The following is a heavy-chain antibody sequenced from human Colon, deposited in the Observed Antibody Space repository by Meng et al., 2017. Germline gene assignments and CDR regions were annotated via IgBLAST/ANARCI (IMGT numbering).Heavy chain of an antibody. CDR1: GDSISSGGYY. CDR3: ARALRGYGSSGFYVDYFDS. CDR2: IDYSGTT. V-gene: IGHV4-31*01. J-gene: IGHJ4*02. D-gene: IGHD3-22*01. Sequence: SETLSLTCTVSGDSISSGGYYWTWIRQHPRKGLEWIGYIDYSGTTYYNPSLKSPRTISIETSRNQFSLNLASVTAADTAVYYCARALRGYGSSGFYVDYFDSWGQGALVTFSS.